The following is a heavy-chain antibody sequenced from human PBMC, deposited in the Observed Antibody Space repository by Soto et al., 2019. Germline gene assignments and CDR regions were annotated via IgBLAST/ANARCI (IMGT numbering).Heavy chain of an antibody. CDR2: IYYSGST. D-gene: IGHD2-2*02. J-gene: IGHJ5*02. V-gene: IGHV4-31*03. Sequence: QVQLQESGPGLVKPSQTLSLTCTVSGGSISSGGYYWSWIRQHPGKGLEWIGYIYYSGSTYYNPSLKSRVTISVDTSKNQFSLKLSSVTAADTDVYYCARGGRYCSSTSCYRPHDWFDPWGQGTLVTVSS. CDR3: ARGGRYCSSTSCYRPHDWFDP. CDR1: GGSISSGGYY.